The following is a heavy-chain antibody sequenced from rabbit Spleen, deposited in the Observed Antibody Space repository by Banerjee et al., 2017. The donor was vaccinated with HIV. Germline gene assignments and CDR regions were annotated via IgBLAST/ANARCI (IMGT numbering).Heavy chain of an antibody. CDR2: IYGGDMHST. CDR1: GFSLSSDYY. J-gene: IGHJ4*01. V-gene: IGHV1S45*01. D-gene: IGHD1-1*01. Sequence: QEQLEESGGDLVQPEGSLTLTCKASGFSLSSDYYICWVRQAPGKGLEWIACIYGGDMHSTAYASWAKGRFTISKTSSTTVTLQMTSLTAADTATYFCARDLDGVIGWNFGWWGPGTLVTVS. CDR3: ARDLDGVIGWNFGW.